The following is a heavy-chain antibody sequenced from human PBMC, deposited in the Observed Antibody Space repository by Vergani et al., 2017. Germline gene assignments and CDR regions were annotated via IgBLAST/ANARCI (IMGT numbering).Heavy chain of an antibody. CDR2: IYYSGST. J-gene: IGHJ4*02. D-gene: IGHD5-18*01. CDR3: ARSGYSYGR. V-gene: IGHV4-39*07. CDR1: GGSISSSSYY. Sequence: QVQLQESGPGLVKPSETLSLTCTVSGGSISSSSYYWGWLRQPPGKGLEWIGSIYYSGSTYYNPSLKSRVTISVDTSQNQFSLKLSSVTAADTAVYYCARSGYSYGRWGQGTLVTVSS.